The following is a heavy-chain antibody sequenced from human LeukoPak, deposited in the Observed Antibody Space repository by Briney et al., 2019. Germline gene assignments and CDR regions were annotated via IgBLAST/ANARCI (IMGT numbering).Heavy chain of an antibody. CDR2: INPSGGST. J-gene: IGHJ5*02. D-gene: IGHD1-26*01. CDR3: ARAVLVGANLDP. V-gene: IGHV1-46*01. CDR1: GYTFTSYY. Sequence: ASVKVSCKASGYTFTSYYMHWVRQAPGQGLEWKGIINPSGGSTSYAQKFHGRVTMTRDTSTSTVYMETGSLRSKDTAVYYCARAVLVGANLDPWGQGTLVTVSS.